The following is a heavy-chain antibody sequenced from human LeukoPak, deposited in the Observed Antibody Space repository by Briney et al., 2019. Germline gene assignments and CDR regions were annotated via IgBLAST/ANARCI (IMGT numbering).Heavy chain of an antibody. D-gene: IGHD2-2*01. J-gene: IGHJ6*03. Sequence: GESLQISCKGSGSSFTSYWIGWVRQLPGKGLEWMGIIYPGDSDTRYSPSFQGQVTISADKSISTAYLQWSSLKASDTAMYYCARRAVPAAYYYYYYMDVWGKGTTVTVSS. CDR1: GSSFTSYW. V-gene: IGHV5-51*01. CDR2: IYPGDSDT. CDR3: ARRAVPAAYYYYYYMDV.